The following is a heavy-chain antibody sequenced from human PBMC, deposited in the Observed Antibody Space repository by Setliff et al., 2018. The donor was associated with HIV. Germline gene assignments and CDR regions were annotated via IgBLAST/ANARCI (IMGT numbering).Heavy chain of an antibody. V-gene: IGHV1-69*13. CDR1: GGTLSSYV. CDR2: IIGIFDTP. D-gene: IGHD3-3*01. CDR3: ARGTPVGTIWNYYSYMDL. J-gene: IGHJ6*03. Sequence: SVKVSCKASGGTLSSYVVSWVRQAPGQGLVWMGGIIGIFDTPKYAQKFQGRVTITADESTNTAYMELRSLRSEDTAAYYCARGTPVGTIWNYYSYMDLWGKGTTVTVSS.